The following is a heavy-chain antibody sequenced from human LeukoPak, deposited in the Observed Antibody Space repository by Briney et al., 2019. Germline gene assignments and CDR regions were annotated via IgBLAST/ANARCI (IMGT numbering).Heavy chain of an antibody. CDR2: IYYSGST. CDR3: ARDRSSSQRPNWFDP. J-gene: IGHJ5*02. Sequence: PSETLSLTCTVSGGSISSGVYYWSWIRQHPGKGLEWIGYIYYSGSTYYNPSLKSRVTISVDTSKNQFSLKLSSVTAADTAVYYCARDRSSSQRPNWFDPWGQGTLVTVSS. D-gene: IGHD6-6*01. V-gene: IGHV4-31*03. CDR1: GGSISSGVYY.